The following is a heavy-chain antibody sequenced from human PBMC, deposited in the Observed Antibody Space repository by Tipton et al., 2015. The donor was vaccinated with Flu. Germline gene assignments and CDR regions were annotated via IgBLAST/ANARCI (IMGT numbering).Heavy chain of an antibody. V-gene: IGHV4-38-2*01. CDR2: ICPGSP. CDR3: ARRAFSNYVSEPKNWFDV. D-gene: IGHD4-11*01. CDR1: GDSISSDYY. Sequence: TLSLTRAVSGDSISSDYYWGWIRQPPGKGLEWIGNICPGSPYYNPSLRSRVTMSIARSNDHFSLRLTSVTAADTAVYFCARRAFSNYVSEPKNWFDVWGQGTLVTVSS. J-gene: IGHJ5*02.